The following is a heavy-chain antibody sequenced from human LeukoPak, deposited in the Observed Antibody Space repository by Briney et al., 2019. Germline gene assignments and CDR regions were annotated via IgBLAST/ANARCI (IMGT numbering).Heavy chain of an antibody. CDR3: ARTSKVVVAAEGAFDI. CDR1: GYTFTSYG. CDR2: ISAYNGNT. V-gene: IGHV1-18*01. Sequence: ASVKVSCKASGYTFTSYGISWVRQAPGQGLEWMGWISAYNGNTNYAQKLQGRVTMTTDTSTSTAYMELSSLRSEDTAVYYCARTSKVVVAAEGAFDIWGQGTMVTVSS. D-gene: IGHD2-15*01. J-gene: IGHJ3*02.